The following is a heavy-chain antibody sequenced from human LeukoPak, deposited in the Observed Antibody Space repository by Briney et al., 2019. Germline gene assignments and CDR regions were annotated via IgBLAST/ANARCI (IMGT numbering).Heavy chain of an antibody. J-gene: IGHJ4*02. CDR2: ISAYNGNT. CDR3: ARDLSSGVFDY. Sequence: ASVTVSCKASGYTFTSYGISWVRQAPGQGLEWMGWISAYNGNTNYAQKLQGRVTMTTDTSTSTAYMELRSLGSDDTAVYYCARDLSSGVFDYWGQGTLVTVSS. CDR1: GYTFTSYG. D-gene: IGHD6-25*01. V-gene: IGHV1-18*01.